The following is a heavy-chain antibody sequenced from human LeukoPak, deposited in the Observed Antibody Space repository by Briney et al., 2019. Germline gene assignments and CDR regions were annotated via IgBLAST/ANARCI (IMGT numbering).Heavy chain of an antibody. V-gene: IGHV1-18*01. CDR2: ISAYNGNT. D-gene: IGHD2-2*01. Sequence: ASVKVSCKASGYTFTSYGISWVRQAPGQGLEWMGWISAYNGNTNYAQKLQGRVTMTTDTSTSTAYMELRSLRSDDTAVYYCARDPQLGYCSSTSCYEGYYYYGMDVWGQGTMVTVSS. CDR3: ARDPQLGYCSSTSCYEGYYYYGMDV. J-gene: IGHJ6*02. CDR1: GYTFTSYG.